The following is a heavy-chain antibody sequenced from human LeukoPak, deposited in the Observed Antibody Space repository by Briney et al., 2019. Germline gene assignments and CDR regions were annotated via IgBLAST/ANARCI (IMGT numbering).Heavy chain of an antibody. CDR2: IYYSGST. D-gene: IGHD2-2*01. Sequence: SETLSLTCTVSGGSISSNSHYWGWIRQPPGKGLEWIGSIYYSGSTNYNPSLKSRVTMSVDTSKNQFSLKLSSVTAADTAVYYCARGRADIVVVPAAEESNYYMDVWGKGTTVTVSS. V-gene: IGHV4-39*07. J-gene: IGHJ6*03. CDR1: GGSISSNSHY. CDR3: ARGRADIVVVPAAEESNYYMDV.